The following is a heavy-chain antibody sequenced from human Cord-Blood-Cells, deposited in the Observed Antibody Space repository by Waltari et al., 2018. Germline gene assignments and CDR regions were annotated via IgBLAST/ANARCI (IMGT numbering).Heavy chain of an antibody. J-gene: IGHJ4*02. CDR2: FDPEDGET. CDR1: GYTFTDLS. D-gene: IGHD6-13*01. V-gene: IGHV1-24*01. CDR3: ATDRAPGIAAAGTY. Sequence: QVQLVQSGAEVKKAGASVMVSYKFSGYTFTDLSMPWVRTAPGKGLDWMGGFDPEDGETIYAQKFQGRGTMTEDTSTDTAYMELSSLRSEDTAVYYCATDRAPGIAAAGTYWGQGTLVTVSS.